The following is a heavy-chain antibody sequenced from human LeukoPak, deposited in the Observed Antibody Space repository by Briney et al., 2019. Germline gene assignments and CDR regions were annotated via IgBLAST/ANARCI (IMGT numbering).Heavy chain of an antibody. CDR2: IYYSGST. CDR3: ARDTGETGELDY. CDR1: GGSISSYY. V-gene: IGHV4-59*12. Sequence: SETLSLTCTVSGGSISSYYWSWIRQPPGKGLEWIGYIYYSGSTNYNPSLKSRVTISVDTSKNQFSLKLSSVTAADTAVYYCARDTGETGELDYWGQGTLVTVSS. D-gene: IGHD7-27*01. J-gene: IGHJ4*02.